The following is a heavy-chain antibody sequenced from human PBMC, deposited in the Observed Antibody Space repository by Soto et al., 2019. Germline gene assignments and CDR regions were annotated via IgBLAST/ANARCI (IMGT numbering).Heavy chain of an antibody. D-gene: IGHD6-19*01. Sequence: SETLSLTCTVSGGSISTRSSYWGWIRQPPGKGLEWIGYIYYIGSTYYNPSLKSRVTISVDTSKNQFSLKLSSVTAADTAVYYCAREIRAVAGTNRYYYGMDVWGQGTTVTVSS. V-gene: IGHV4-31*03. CDR1: GGSISTRSSY. J-gene: IGHJ6*02. CDR3: AREIRAVAGTNRYYYGMDV. CDR2: IYYIGST.